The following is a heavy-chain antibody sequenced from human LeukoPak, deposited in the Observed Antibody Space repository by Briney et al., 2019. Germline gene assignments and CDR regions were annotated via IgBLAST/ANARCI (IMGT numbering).Heavy chain of an antibody. J-gene: IGHJ4*02. CDR2: INHSGYT. CDR1: GVAFSNYC. V-gene: IGHV4-34*01. CDR3: TRAVAGHPD. Sequence: SETLSLTCAVSGVAFSNYCWSWVRQSPRKGLEWIGEINHSGYTNYNPSLKSRVTMSIDTSKNQFSLMLTSVTAADTAVYYCTRAVAGHPDWGQGTLVTVSS. D-gene: IGHD6-19*01.